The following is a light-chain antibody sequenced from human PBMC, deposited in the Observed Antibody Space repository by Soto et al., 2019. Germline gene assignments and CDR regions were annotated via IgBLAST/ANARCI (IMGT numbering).Light chain of an antibody. CDR1: QSVSRY. CDR2: DAS. J-gene: IGKJ5*01. V-gene: IGKV3-11*01. CDR3: QQRSNWPIT. Sequence: EIVLTQSPATLSLSPGERATLSCRASQSVSRYLAWYQQKPGQAPRLLIYDASNRATGIPARFSGSGSGTDFTLTISSLEPEDFAVYYCQQRSNWPITFGQGTRLAIK.